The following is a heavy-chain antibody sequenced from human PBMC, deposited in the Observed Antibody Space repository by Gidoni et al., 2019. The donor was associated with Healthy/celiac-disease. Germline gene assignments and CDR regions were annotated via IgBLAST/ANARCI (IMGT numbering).Heavy chain of an antibody. CDR3: AREKYYDFWSGYYLYYYYYGMDV. J-gene: IGHJ6*02. CDR1: GFTSSSYV. V-gene: IGHV3-7*01. D-gene: IGHD3-3*01. CDR2: ITQDGSEK. Sequence: EVQLVESGGGLVQPGGSLRLSCEASGFTSSSYVMSWVRQAPGQGRGWLANITQDGSEKYYVASVKGRFTISRDNAKNSRYLQMNSLRAADTAVYYCAREKYYDFWSGYYLYYYYYGMDVLGQGPTVTVSS.